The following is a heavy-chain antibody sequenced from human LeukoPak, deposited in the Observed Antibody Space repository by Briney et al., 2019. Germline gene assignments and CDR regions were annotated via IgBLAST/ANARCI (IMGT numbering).Heavy chain of an antibody. J-gene: IGHJ4*02. Sequence: AVPVSCKASGGTFSSYAISWVRQAPGQGSEWMGGIIPIFGIGNYAQKFQGRVTITADESTSTAYMELSSLRSEDTAVYYCASDPAGIPENFDYWGQGTLVTVSS. CDR3: ASDPAGIPENFDY. CDR1: GGTFSSYA. CDR2: IIPIFGIG. D-gene: IGHD1-26*01. V-gene: IGHV1-69*13.